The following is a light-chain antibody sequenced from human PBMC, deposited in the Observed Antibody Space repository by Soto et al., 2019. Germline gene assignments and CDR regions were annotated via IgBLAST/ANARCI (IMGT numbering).Light chain of an antibody. CDR3: LQHNSYPLFT. CDR1: QGIRSW. CDR2: AAS. J-gene: IGKJ3*01. Sequence: DIQMTQSPSSVSAAVGDRVTITCRASQGIRSWLAWYQQKPGKAPKRLKFAASSLQSGVPSRFSGSGSGTEFTLTISSLQPEDFATYYCLQHNSYPLFTFGPGTKVDIK. V-gene: IGKV1-17*03.